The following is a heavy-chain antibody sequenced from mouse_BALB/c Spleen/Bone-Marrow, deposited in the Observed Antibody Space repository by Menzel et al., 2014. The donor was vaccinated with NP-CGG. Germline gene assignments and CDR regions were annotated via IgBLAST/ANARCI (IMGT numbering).Heavy chain of an antibody. V-gene: IGHV7-3*02. CDR3: ARDRNHVSNWYFDV. D-gene: IGHD1-1*01. Sequence: EVQLVESGGGLVQPGGSLRLSCATSGFTFTDYYMSWVRQPPGKALEWLGFIRNKANGYTTEYSASVKGRFTISRDNSQSILYLQMNILRTEDSATYYCARDRNHVSNWYFDVWGAGTTVTVTS. J-gene: IGHJ1*01. CDR1: GFTFTDYY. CDR2: IRNKANGYTT.